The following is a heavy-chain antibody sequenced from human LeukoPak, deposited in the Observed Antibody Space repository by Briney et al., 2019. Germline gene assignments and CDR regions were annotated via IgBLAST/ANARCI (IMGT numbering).Heavy chain of an antibody. J-gene: IGHJ6*02. CDR1: GFTFSSYW. CDR2: ISNTGTTI. Sequence: PGGSLRLSCAASGFTFSSYWMNWVRQAPGKGLEWISYISNTGTTIYYADSVRGRFTISRDNAKNSLYLQMNSLRAEDTAVYYCARGYYYGMDVWGQGTTVTVSS. V-gene: IGHV3-48*04. CDR3: ARGYYYGMDV.